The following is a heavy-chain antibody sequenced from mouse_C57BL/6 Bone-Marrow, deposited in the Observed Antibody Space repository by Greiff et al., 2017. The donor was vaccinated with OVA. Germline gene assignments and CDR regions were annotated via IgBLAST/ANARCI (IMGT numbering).Heavy chain of an antibody. CDR2: INPNNGGT. CDR1: GYTFTDYN. CDR3: ARGGVWEWYIDV. D-gene: IGHD2-10*02. J-gene: IGHJ1*03. V-gene: IGHV1-18*01. Sequence: VQLQQSGPELVKPGASVKIPCKASGYTFTDYNMDWVKQSHGKSLEWIGDINPNNGGTIYNQKFKGKATLTVDKSSSTAYMELRSLTSEDTAVYYCARGGVWEWYIDVWGTGTTVTVSS.